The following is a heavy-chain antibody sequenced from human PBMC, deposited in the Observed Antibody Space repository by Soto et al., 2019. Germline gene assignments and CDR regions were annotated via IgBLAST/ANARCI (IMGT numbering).Heavy chain of an antibody. CDR1: GFTVSSNY. J-gene: IGHJ2*01. V-gene: IGHV3-66*01. D-gene: IGHD2-15*01. CDR2: IYSGGST. Sequence: ESGGGLVQPGGSLRLSCAASGFTVSSNYMSWVRQAPGKGLEWVSVIYSGGSTYYADSVKGRFTISRDNSKNTLYLQMNSLRAEDTAVYYCAREGVVVAATHYWYFDLWGRGTLVTVSS. CDR3: AREGVVVAATHYWYFDL.